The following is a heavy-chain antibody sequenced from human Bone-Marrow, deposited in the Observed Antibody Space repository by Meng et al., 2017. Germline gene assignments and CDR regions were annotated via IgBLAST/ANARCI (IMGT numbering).Heavy chain of an antibody. J-gene: IGHJ6*02. CDR3: ARFTCYYDSSGYYYYYYGMDV. CDR2: IYYSGST. D-gene: IGHD3-22*01. CDR1: GGSISSYY. V-gene: IGHV4-59*01. Sequence: GSLRPSCTVSGGSISSYYWSWIRQPPGKGLEWIGYIYYSGSTNYNHSLKSRVTISVDTSKNQFSLKLSSVTAADTAVYYCARFTCYYDSSGYYYYYYGMDVWGQGTTVTVSS.